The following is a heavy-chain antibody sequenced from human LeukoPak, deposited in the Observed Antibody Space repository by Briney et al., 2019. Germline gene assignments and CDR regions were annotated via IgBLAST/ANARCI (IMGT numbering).Heavy chain of an antibody. J-gene: IGHJ3*02. CDR3: ARGGLVAATDHDAFDI. D-gene: IGHD2-15*01. CDR1: GYTFTSYY. Sequence: GASVKVSCKASGYTFTSYYMHWVRQAPGQGLEWMGLINPTGGSTGYAQKFQGRVTMTRDMSTSTDYMELSSLRSEDTALYYCARGGLVAATDHDAFDIWGQGTMVTVSS. V-gene: IGHV1-46*01. CDR2: INPTGGST.